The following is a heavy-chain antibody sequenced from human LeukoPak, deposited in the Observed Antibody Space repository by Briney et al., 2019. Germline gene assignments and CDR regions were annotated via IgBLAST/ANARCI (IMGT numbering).Heavy chain of an antibody. CDR2: IYYSGST. CDR1: GGSISSSSYY. Sequence: SETLSLTCTVSGGSISSSSYYWGWIRQPPGKGLEWIGSIYYSGSTYYNPSLKSRVTISLDMSKNQFSLKLSSVTAADTAVYYCARGLPGHDYGGNWEYWGQGILVTVSS. J-gene: IGHJ4*02. CDR3: ARGLPGHDYGGNWEY. D-gene: IGHD4-23*01. V-gene: IGHV4-39*07.